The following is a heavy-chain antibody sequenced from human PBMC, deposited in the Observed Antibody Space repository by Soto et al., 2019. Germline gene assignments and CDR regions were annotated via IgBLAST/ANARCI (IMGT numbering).Heavy chain of an antibody. J-gene: IGHJ4*02. CDR3: AKDVRRVVRGIDY. D-gene: IGHD3-10*01. CDR2: ISFDAFNK. Sequence: QVPLVESGGGVVQPGSSLRLSCAASGFTFTTSAMHWVRQAPGKGLEWVASISFDAFNKYYADSVKGRFTISRDDSKNTVYLQMNSLTVEDTAVYYCAKDVRRVVRGIDYWGQGTPVTVSS. V-gene: IGHV3-30-3*01. CDR1: GFTFTTSA.